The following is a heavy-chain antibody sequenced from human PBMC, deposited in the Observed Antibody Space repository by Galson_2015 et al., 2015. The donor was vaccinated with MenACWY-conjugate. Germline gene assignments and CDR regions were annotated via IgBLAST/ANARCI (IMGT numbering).Heavy chain of an antibody. CDR1: GFTFSNAW. CDR3: TTVREGAIYYFDS. Sequence: SLRLSCAVSGFTFSNAWMSWVRQAPGKGLEWVGRIKSKTDGGTTDYAAPVKGRFTISRDDSKNTLYLQMNSLKTEDTAVYYCTTVREGAIYYFDSWGQGTLVTVSS. J-gene: IGHJ4*02. V-gene: IGHV3-15*01. D-gene: IGHD1-26*01. CDR2: IKSKTDGGTT.